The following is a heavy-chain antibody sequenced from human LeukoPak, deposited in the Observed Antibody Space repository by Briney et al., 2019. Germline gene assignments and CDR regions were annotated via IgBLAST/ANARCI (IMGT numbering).Heavy chain of an antibody. J-gene: IGHJ6*02. CDR1: GDSFSSYY. D-gene: IGHD2/OR15-2a*01. CDR2: IYYSGST. Sequence: SETLSLTCSVSGDSFSSYYWSWIRQPPGKGLEWIAYIYYSGSTNYNPSLKSRVTISVDTSKNQFSLKLSSVTAADTAVYYCARGNFETTSYYYGMDVWGQGTTVTVSS. CDR3: ARGNFETTSYYYGMDV. V-gene: IGHV4-59*01.